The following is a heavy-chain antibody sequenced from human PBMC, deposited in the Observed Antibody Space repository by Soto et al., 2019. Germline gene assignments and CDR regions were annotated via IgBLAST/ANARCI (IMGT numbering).Heavy chain of an antibody. CDR2: ISGSGGST. J-gene: IGHJ4*02. CDR3: AKSRDGREVATIAVD. Sequence: GGSLRLSCAASGFTFSSYAMSWVRQAPGKGLEWVSAISGSGGSTYYADSVKGRFTISRDNSKNTLYLQMNSLRAEDTAVYYCAKSRDGREVATIAVDWDQGTLVTVSS. CDR1: GFTFSSYA. D-gene: IGHD5-12*01. V-gene: IGHV3-23*01.